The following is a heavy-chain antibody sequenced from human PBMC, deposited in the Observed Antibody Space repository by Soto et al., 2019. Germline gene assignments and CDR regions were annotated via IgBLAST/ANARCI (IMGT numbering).Heavy chain of an antibody. D-gene: IGHD2-15*01. CDR1: GFTFSNAW. CDR3: TTAQVVVAATLDGSDWFDP. Sequence: PGGSLRLSCAASGFTFSNAWMSWVRQAPGKGLEWVGRIKSKTDGGTTDYAAPVKGRFTISRDDSKNTLYLQMNSLKTEDTAVYYCTTAQVVVAATLDGSDWFDPWGQGTLVTVSS. J-gene: IGHJ5*02. V-gene: IGHV3-15*01. CDR2: IKSKTDGGTT.